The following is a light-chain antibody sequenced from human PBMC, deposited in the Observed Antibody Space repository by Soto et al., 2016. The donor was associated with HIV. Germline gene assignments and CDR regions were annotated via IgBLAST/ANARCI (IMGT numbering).Light chain of an antibody. V-gene: IGLV3-21*03. CDR2: VDS. J-gene: IGLJ3*02. Sequence: SYELTQPPSLSVAPGKTARITCEGNNIGSKGVHWYQQMPGQAPVLVVFVDSDRPSGIPERISGSNSGNTATLTISRVEAGDEADYYCQVWDSSLDLWVFGGGTKLTVL. CDR1: NIGSKG. CDR3: QVWDSSLDLWV.